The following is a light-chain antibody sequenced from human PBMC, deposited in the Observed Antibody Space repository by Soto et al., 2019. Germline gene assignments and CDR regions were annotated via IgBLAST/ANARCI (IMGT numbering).Light chain of an antibody. J-gene: IGLJ1*01. CDR2: GNS. CDR3: PSYDSSLSGYV. CDR1: SSNIGAGYD. V-gene: IGLV1-40*01. Sequence: QSALTQPPSVSGAPGQRVTISCTGSSSNIGAGYDVHWYQQLPGTAPKLLIYGNSNRPSGVPDRFSGSKSGTSASLAITGLQAEDEADYYCPSYDSSLSGYVFGTGNKLTDL.